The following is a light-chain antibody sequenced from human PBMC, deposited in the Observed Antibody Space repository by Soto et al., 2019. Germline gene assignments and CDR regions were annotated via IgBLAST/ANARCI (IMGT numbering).Light chain of an antibody. V-gene: IGLV2-14*01. CDR2: EVS. Sequence: QSALTQPASVSGSPGQSITISCTGTSSDVGGYNHVSWYQQHSGKVPKVIIYEVSNRPSGVSDRFSGSKSGNTASLTISGLQPEDEAGYYCNSYTNTDTFWVFGGGTKLTVL. CDR1: SSDVGGYNH. J-gene: IGLJ3*02. CDR3: NSYTNTDTFWV.